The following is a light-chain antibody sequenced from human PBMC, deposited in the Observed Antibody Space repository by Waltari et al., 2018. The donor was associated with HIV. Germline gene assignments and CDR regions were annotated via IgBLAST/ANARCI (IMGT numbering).Light chain of an antibody. CDR1: QSVSSN. CDR3: QQYNKA. J-gene: IGKJ1*01. V-gene: IGKV3-15*01. CDR2: GAS. Sequence: EIVMTQSPATLSVSPGERATLSCRASQSVSSNLAWYQQKPGQAPRLLIYGASTRATGIPARFSGSGSGTEFTLTISSLQSEDFVVYYCQQYNKAFGQGTKVEIK.